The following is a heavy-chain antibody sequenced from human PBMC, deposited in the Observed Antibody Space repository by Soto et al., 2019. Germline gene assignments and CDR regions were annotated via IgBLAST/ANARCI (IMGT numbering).Heavy chain of an antibody. CDR2: VSGSNGNT. CDR3: ARNFYPLAYYFDP. V-gene: IGHV1-18*04. J-gene: IGHJ4*02. CDR1: GYTFINHG. Sequence: QVQLVQSEAEVKKPGASVKVSCEASGYTFINHGIIWVRQAPGQGLEWLGWVSGSNGNTKYAQKFQGRVTMTTETSTSTAHMELRNLTSDDTAVYFCARNFYPLAYYFDPWGQGTLVTVSS.